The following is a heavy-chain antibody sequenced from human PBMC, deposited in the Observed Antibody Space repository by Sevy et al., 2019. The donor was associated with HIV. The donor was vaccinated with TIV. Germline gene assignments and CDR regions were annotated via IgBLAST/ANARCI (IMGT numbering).Heavy chain of an antibody. J-gene: IGHJ4*02. CDR2: ISYDGSNK. D-gene: IGHD3-10*01. CDR3: ARDKFGDY. Sequence: GGSLRLSCAASGFTFSSYAMHWVRQAPGKGLEWVAVISYDGSNKYYADSVKGRFTISRDNSKNTLYLQMNSLRAEDTAMYYCARDKFGDYWGQGTLVTVSS. V-gene: IGHV3-30-3*01. CDR1: GFTFSSYA.